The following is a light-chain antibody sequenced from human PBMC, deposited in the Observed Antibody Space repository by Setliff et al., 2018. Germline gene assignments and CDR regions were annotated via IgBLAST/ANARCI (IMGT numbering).Light chain of an antibody. J-gene: IGLJ2*01. Sequence: QAVVTQEPSLTVSPGGTVTLTCGSSTGTVTSGHYPYWFQQKPGQAPKTLIYDTSEKYSWTPARFSGSLLGGKAALTLSGAQPEDEADYYCFLSYSGIAIFGGGTKVTVL. V-gene: IGLV7-46*01. CDR2: DTS. CDR3: FLSYSGIAI. CDR1: TGTVTSGHY.